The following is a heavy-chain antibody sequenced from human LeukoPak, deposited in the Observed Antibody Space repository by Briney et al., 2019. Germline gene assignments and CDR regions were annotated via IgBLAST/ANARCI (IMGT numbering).Heavy chain of an antibody. CDR2: IYYSGST. V-gene: IGHV4-59*11. CDR1: GGSISSHY. J-gene: IGHJ6*03. Sequence: SETLSFTGTVSGGSISSHYWSWIRQPPGKGLEWMGNIYYSGSTNYNPSLKSRVTISVDTSKNQFSLKLSSVTAADTAVYYCARGSSSSVWYYYYYYMAVWGKGTTVTVSS. D-gene: IGHD6-6*01. CDR3: ARGSSSSVWYYYYYYMAV.